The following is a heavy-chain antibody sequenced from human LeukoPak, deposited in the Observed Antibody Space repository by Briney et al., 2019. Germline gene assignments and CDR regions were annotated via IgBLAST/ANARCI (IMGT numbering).Heavy chain of an antibody. CDR2: IYYSGST. V-gene: IGHV4-31*03. CDR1: GGSIISGAYY. D-gene: IGHD3-22*01. Sequence: SETLSLTCTVSGGSIISGAYYWSWIRQHPGKGLEWIGYIYYSGSTYYNPSLKSRVTISVDTSKNQFSLKLSSVTAADTAVYYCARDCSSGYLNWFDPWCQGTLVTVSS. J-gene: IGHJ5*02. CDR3: ARDCSSGYLNWFDP.